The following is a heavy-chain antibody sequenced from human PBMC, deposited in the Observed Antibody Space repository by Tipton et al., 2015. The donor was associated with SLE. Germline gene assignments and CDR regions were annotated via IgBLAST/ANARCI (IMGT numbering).Heavy chain of an antibody. D-gene: IGHD2-21*01. Sequence: QLVQSGAEVKKPGSSVKVSCKASGGTFSSYAISWVRQAPGQGLEWMGGIIPIFGTANYAQKFQGRVTITTDESTSTAYMELLSLSSDDTAVYYCASARAWYCCGDCSSGAFDIWCQGTMVTVSS. J-gene: IGHJ3*02. CDR2: IIPIFGTA. CDR3: ASARAWYCCGDCSSGAFDI. CDR1: GGTFSSYA. V-gene: IGHV1-69*05.